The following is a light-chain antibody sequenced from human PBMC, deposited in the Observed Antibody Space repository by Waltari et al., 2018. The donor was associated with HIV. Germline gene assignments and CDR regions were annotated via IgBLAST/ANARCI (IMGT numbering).Light chain of an antibody. CDR1: TSNLGANFD. CDR3: QSYDNVLTAVI. Sequence: QSVLTQPPSVSGAPGQTVTVSCTGSTSNLGANFDVLWYQHLPGTAPKLLIYGNNNRPSGVPARFSGSRSGSSASLAITGLQAEDEADYYCQSYDNVLTAVIFGGGTKVTVL. V-gene: IGLV1-40*01. CDR2: GNN. J-gene: IGLJ2*01.